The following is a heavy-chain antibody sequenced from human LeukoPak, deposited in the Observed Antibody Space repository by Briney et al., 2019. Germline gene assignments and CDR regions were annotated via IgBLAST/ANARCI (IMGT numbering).Heavy chain of an antibody. CDR2: IYTSGST. Sequence: SETLSLTCTVSGGPISSYYWSWIRQPAGKGLEWIGRIYTSGSTNYNPSLKSRVTMSVDTSKNQLSLKLSSVTAADTAVYYCAREEVAAAAGTNWFDPWGQGTLVTVSS. CDR3: AREEVAAAAGTNWFDP. V-gene: IGHV4-4*07. J-gene: IGHJ5*02. CDR1: GGPISSYY. D-gene: IGHD6-13*01.